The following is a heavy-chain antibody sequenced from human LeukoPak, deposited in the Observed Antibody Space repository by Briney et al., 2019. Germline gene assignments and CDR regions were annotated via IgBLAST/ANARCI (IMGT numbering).Heavy chain of an antibody. CDR3: ARDTRPRNTIFGVVILWEYSWLDP. V-gene: IGHV1-46*01. J-gene: IGHJ5*02. CDR2: VNPSGGRT. D-gene: IGHD3-3*01. Sequence: ASVKVSCKASGYTFSTYYMHWVRQAPGQGLEWMGVVNPSGGRTTYAQRFQGRVILTRDTSTNTVYMELSSLRSEDTAVYYCARDTRPRNTIFGVVILWEYSWLDPWGQGTLVTVSS. CDR1: GYTFSTYY.